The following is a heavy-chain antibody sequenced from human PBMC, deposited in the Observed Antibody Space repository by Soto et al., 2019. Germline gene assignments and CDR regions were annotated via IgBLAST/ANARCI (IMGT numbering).Heavy chain of an antibody. J-gene: IGHJ6*02. V-gene: IGHV3-74*01. CDR2: VNSDGSGT. CDR1: GFSFRSYW. Sequence: GGSLRLSCVASGFSFRSYWMRWVRQAPGKGLVWVSRVNSDGSGTSYADSVEGRLTISRDNAKNTLYLQMNSLRAEDTAVYYCTRANGPAAIGHFHYGMDVWGQGTTVTVSS. CDR3: TRANGPAAIGHFHYGMDV. D-gene: IGHD2-2*02.